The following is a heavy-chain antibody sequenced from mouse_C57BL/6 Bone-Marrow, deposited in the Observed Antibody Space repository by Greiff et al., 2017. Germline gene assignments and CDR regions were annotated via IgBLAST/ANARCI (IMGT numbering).Heavy chain of an antibody. D-gene: IGHD1-1*01. V-gene: IGHV5-4*01. CDR2: ISDGGSYT. CDR3: ARGDYYGSTYYAMDY. J-gene: IGHJ4*01. CDR1: GFTFSSYA. Sequence: DVQLQESGGGLVKPGGSLKLSCAASGFTFSSYAMSWVRQTPEKRLEWVATISDGGSYTYYPDNVKGRFTISRDNAKNNLYLQMSHLKSEDTAMYYCARGDYYGSTYYAMDYWGQGTSVTVSS.